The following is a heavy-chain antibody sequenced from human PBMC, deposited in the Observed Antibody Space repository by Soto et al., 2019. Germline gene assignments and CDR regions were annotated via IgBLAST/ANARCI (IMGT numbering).Heavy chain of an antibody. CDR3: ARYDSSSYSTIFDY. J-gene: IGHJ4*02. CDR1: GFTFSTFA. D-gene: IGHD3-22*01. V-gene: IGHV3-30-3*01. CDR2: ISHDGDNK. Sequence: QVQLVESGGGVVQPGRSLRLSCAASGFTFSTFAMHWVRQAPGKGLEWVAVISHDGDNKYYADSVDGRFTISRDNSRNPLYLQMNSLRLEDTAVYYCARYDSSSYSTIFDYWGQGTLVTVSS.